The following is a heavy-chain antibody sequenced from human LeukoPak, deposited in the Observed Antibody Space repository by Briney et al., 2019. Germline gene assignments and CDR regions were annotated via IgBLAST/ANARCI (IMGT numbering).Heavy chain of an antibody. J-gene: IGHJ5*02. V-gene: IGHV5-51*01. CDR2: IYPGDSDT. D-gene: IGHD3-22*01. CDR1: GYSFTSYW. CDR3: ARDPYYYDSSGHYYDH. Sequence: GESLKISCKGSGYSFTSYWIGWVRQMPGKGLEWMGIIYPGDSDTRYSPSFQGQVTMSADKSISTAYLQWGSLKASDTAMYYCARDPYYYDSSGHYYDHWGQGTLVTVSS.